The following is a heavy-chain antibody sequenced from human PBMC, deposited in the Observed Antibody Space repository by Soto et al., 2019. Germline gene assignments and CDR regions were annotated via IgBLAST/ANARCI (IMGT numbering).Heavy chain of an antibody. D-gene: IGHD5-18*01. Sequence: SETLSLTCAVYGGSFSGYYWSWIRQPPGKGLEWIGEINHSGSTNYNPSLKSRVTISVDTSKNQFSLKLSSVTAADTAVYYCVTSSVDTATNYYYGMDVWGQGTTVTVSS. CDR3: VTSSVDTATNYYYGMDV. CDR1: GGSFSGYY. CDR2: INHSGST. V-gene: IGHV4-34*01. J-gene: IGHJ6*02.